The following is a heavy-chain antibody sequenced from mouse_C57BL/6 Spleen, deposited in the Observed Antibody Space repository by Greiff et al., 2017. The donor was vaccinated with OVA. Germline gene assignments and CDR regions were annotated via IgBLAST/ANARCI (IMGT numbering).Heavy chain of an antibody. Sequence: QVQLQQPGAELVMPGASVKLSCKASGYTFTSYWMHWVKQRPGQGLEWIGEIDPSDSYTNYNQKFKGKSTLTVDKSSSTAYMQLSSLTSEDSAVYYCAGRMGRDYAMDYWGQGTSVTVSS. V-gene: IGHV1-69*01. D-gene: IGHD4-1*01. J-gene: IGHJ4*01. CDR3: AGRMGRDYAMDY. CDR2: IDPSDSYT. CDR1: GYTFTSYW.